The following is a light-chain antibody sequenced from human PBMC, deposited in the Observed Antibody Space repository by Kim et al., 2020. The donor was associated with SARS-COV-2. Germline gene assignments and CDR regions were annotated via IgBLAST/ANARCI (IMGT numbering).Light chain of an antibody. CDR3: QQYGSSPRT. Sequence: LSPGERAPLSCRASQSVSSSYLAWYQQKPGQAPRLLIYGASSRAAGIPDRFSGSGSGTDFTLTISTLEPEDFAVYFCQQYGSSPRTFGQGTKLEI. CDR1: QSVSSSY. J-gene: IGKJ2*01. CDR2: GAS. V-gene: IGKV3-20*01.